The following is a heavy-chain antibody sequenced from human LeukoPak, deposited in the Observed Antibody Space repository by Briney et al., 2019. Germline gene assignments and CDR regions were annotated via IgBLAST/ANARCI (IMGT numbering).Heavy chain of an antibody. Sequence: GSLRLSCAASGFTFSSYSMNWIRQPPGKGLEWIGEINHSGSTNYNPSLKSRVTISVDTSKNQFSLKLSSVTAADTAVYYCARHGRRRNMVRGPATPSNWFDPWGQGTLVTVSS. D-gene: IGHD3-10*01. CDR3: ARHGRRRNMVRGPATPSNWFDP. CDR2: INHSGST. J-gene: IGHJ5*02. CDR1: GFTFSSYS. V-gene: IGHV4-34*01.